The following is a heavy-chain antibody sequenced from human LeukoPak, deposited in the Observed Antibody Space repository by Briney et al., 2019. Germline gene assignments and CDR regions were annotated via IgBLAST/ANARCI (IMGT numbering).Heavy chain of an antibody. J-gene: IGHJ4*02. CDR3: AKDTDSGWHQGFFDY. CDR2: ISWNSGSI. D-gene: IGHD6-19*01. V-gene: IGHV3-9*01. Sequence: PWGSLRLSCAASGFTFDDYAMHWVRQAPGKGLEWVSGISWNSGSIGYADSVKGRFTISRDNAKNSLYLQMNSLRAEDTALYYCAKDTDSGWHQGFFDYWGQGTLVTVSS. CDR1: GFTFDDYA.